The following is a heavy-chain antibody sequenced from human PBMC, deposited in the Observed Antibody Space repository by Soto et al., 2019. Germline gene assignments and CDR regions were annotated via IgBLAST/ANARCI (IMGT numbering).Heavy chain of an antibody. CDR3: ARSPPTGITIFGVDPPTGSMDV. J-gene: IGHJ6*02. V-gene: IGHV5-10-1*01. CDR1: GYSFTSYW. D-gene: IGHD3-3*01. CDR2: IDPSDSYT. Sequence: PGESLKISCKGSGYSFTSYWISWVRQMPGKGLEWMGRIDPSDSYTNYSPSFQGHVTISADKSISTAYLQWSSLKASDTAMYYCARSPPTGITIFGVDPPTGSMDVWGQGTTVTVSS.